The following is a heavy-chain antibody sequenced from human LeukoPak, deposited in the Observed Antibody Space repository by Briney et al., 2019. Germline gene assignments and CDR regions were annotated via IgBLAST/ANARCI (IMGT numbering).Heavy chain of an antibody. CDR2: IYYSGST. V-gene: IGHV4-39*01. CDR1: GGSISSSSYY. Sequence: PSETLSLTCTVSGGSISSSSYYWGWNRQPPGKGLEWIVSIYYSGSTYYNPSLKSRVTISVDTSKNQFSLKLSSVTAADTAVYYCARLPQLAAAIYYFDYWGQGTLVTVSS. CDR3: ARLPQLAAAIYYFDY. D-gene: IGHD6-13*01. J-gene: IGHJ4*02.